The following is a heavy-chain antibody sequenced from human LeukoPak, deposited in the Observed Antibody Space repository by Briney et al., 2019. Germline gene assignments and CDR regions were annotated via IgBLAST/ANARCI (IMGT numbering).Heavy chain of an antibody. V-gene: IGHV3-23*01. Sequence: GGSLRLSCAASGFTFSSFSMNWVRQAPGKGLEWVSLIVGSGGSTYYADSVKGRFTISRDNSKNTLYLQMTSLRAEDTAVYYCAKDQVWIVVGSFDYWGQGTLVTVSS. CDR1: GFTFSSFS. D-gene: IGHD3-22*01. CDR2: IVGSGGST. J-gene: IGHJ4*02. CDR3: AKDQVWIVVGSFDY.